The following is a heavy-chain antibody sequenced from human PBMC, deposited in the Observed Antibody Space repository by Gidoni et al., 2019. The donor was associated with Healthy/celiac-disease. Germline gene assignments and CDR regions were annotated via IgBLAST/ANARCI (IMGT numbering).Heavy chain of an antibody. CDR2: INSDGSST. Sequence: VRQAPGKGLVWVSRINSDGSSTSYADSVKGRFTISRDNAKNTLYLQMNSLRAEDTAVYYCARDLFYYDSSGYYYTYYYYYGMDVWGQGTTVTVSS. CDR3: ARDLFYYDSSGYYYTYYYYYGMDV. D-gene: IGHD3-22*01. V-gene: IGHV3-74*01. J-gene: IGHJ6*02.